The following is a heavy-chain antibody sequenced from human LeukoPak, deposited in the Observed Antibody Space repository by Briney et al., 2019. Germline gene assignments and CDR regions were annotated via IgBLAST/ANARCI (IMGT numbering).Heavy chain of an antibody. J-gene: IGHJ4*02. CDR2: INPSGGST. V-gene: IGHV1-46*01. CDR3: ATLLRSSYCGGDCYSFDY. D-gene: IGHD2-21*02. CDR1: GYTFTSYY. Sequence: ASVKVSCKASGYTFTSYYMHWVRQAPGQGLEWMGIINPSGGSTSYAQKFQGRVTMTRDTSTSTVYMELSSLRSEDTAVYYCATLLRSSYCGGDCYSFDYWGQGTPVTVSS.